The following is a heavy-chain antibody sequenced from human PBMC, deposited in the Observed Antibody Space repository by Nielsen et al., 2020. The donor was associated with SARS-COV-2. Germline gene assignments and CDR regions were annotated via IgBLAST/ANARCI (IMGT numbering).Heavy chain of an antibody. CDR1: GDSISSSSYY. CDR2: IYYSGST. CDR3: ARATVYGDYGFFDN. Sequence: ETLSLTCTVSGDSISSSSYYWGWIRQPPGKGLEWIGSIYYSGSTYYNPSLKSRVSISVDTSKNQFSLKLSSVTAADTALYSCARATVYGDYGFFDNWGQGALVTVSS. D-gene: IGHD4-17*01. V-gene: IGHV4-39*07. J-gene: IGHJ4*02.